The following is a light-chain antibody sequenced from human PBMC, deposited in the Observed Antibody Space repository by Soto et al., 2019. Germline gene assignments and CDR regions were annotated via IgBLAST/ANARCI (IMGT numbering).Light chain of an antibody. V-gene: IGLV4-69*01. CDR2: LNSDGSH. J-gene: IGLJ2*01. CDR1: SGHSTYA. Sequence: QLVLTQSPSASASLGASVKLTCTLSSGHSTYAIAWHQQQPEKGPRYLMKLNSDGSHSKGDGIPDRFSGSSSGAERYLTISSLQSEDEADYCCQTWGTGIEVIFGGGTKVTVL. CDR3: QTWGTGIEVI.